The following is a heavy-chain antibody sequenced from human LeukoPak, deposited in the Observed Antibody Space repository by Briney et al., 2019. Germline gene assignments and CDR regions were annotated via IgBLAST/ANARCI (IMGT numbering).Heavy chain of an antibody. CDR2: INPCGST. J-gene: IGHJ4*02. CDR1: GGSFSGYY. D-gene: IGHD3-10*01. V-gene: IGHV4-34*01. Sequence: SETLSLTCAASGGSFSGYYWSWMRQPPGKGLEWIGEINPCGSTNYNPPLKHRGTTTVDTSYNQSSLKLSTVTAADRVVYYWAREGVRTMLRGVITLWGRGTLVSVSS. CDR3: AREGVRTMLRGVITL.